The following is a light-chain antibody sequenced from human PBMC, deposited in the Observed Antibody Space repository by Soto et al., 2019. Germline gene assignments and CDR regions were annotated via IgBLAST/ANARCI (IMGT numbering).Light chain of an antibody. J-gene: IGLJ1*01. CDR1: SSDVGGYNY. CDR2: DVS. Sequence: QSALTQPASVSGSPGQSITISCTGTSSDVGGYNYVSWYQHHPGKVPQLMIYDVSNRPSGVSNRFSGSKSGNTVSLTISGLQAEDEADYYCYSYTSSNTYVFGTGTKLNVL. CDR3: YSYTSSNTYV. V-gene: IGLV2-14*03.